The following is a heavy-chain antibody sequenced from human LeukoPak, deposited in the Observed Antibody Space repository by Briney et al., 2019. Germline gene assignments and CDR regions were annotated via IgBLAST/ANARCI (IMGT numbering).Heavy chain of an antibody. J-gene: IGHJ4*02. Sequence: TGGSLRLSCAASGFTFSTYAMTWVRQAPGKGLEWVSVISGSGGSTYHADSVKGRFTISRDNSKNTLYLQMNSLRAEDTAVYYCAKDQYCSVGSCYSSGWGQGTLVTVSS. D-gene: IGHD2-15*01. V-gene: IGHV3-23*01. CDR2: ISGSGGST. CDR3: AKDQYCSVGSCYSSG. CDR1: GFTFSTYA.